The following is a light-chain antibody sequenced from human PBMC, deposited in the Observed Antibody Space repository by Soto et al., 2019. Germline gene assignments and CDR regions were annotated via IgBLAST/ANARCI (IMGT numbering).Light chain of an antibody. CDR2: KAS. Sequence: DIQMTQSPSTLSASVGDRVTITCRASQSISSWLAWYQQKPGKAPKLRTYKASSLESGVPSRFSGSGSGTEFTLTISSLQPDDVATYYCQQYNSYPRTFGQGTKVEIK. J-gene: IGKJ1*01. CDR1: QSISSW. V-gene: IGKV1-5*03. CDR3: QQYNSYPRT.